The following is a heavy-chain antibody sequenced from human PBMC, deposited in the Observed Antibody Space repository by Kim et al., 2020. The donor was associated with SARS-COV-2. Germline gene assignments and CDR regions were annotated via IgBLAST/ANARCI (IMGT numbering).Heavy chain of an antibody. D-gene: IGHD3-3*01. V-gene: IGHV4-39*01. CDR3: ARLTYYDFWSGYYTESYYYGMDV. Sequence: SETLSLTCTVSGGSISSSSYYWGWIRQPPGKGLEWIGSIYYSGSTYYNPSLKSRVTISVDTSKNQFSLKLSSVTAADTAVYYCARLTYYDFWSGYYTESYYYGMDVWGQGTTVTVSS. CDR1: GGSISSSSYY. J-gene: IGHJ6*02. CDR2: IYYSGST.